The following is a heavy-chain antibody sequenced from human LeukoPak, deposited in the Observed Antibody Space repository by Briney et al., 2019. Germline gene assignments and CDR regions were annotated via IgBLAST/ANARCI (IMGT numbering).Heavy chain of an antibody. CDR2: IYYSGST. V-gene: IGHV4-39*01. CDR3: ARVDTSMVIDY. Sequence: SETLSLTCTVSGGSISSSSYYWGWIRQPPGKGLEWIGNIYYSGSTSYNPSLKSRVTISVDTSKNQFSLKLSSVTAADTAVYYCARVDTSMVIDYWGQGTLVTVSS. CDR1: GGSISSSSYY. D-gene: IGHD5-18*01. J-gene: IGHJ4*02.